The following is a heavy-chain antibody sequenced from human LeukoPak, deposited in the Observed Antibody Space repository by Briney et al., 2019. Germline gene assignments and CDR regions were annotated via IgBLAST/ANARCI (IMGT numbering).Heavy chain of an antibody. Sequence: GRSLRLSCAASGFTFSSYAMHWVRQAPGKGLEWVAVISYDGSNKYYADSVKGRFTISRDNSKNTLYLQMNSLRAEDTAVYYCARGITMVRGTWSAFDIWGQGTTVTVSS. CDR3: ARGITMVRGTWSAFDI. V-gene: IGHV3-30-3*01. D-gene: IGHD3-10*01. J-gene: IGHJ3*02. CDR2: ISYDGSNK. CDR1: GFTFSSYA.